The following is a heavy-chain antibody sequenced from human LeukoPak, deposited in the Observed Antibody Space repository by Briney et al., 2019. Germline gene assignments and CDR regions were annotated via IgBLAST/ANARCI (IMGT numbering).Heavy chain of an antibody. CDR3: AKDSSGWRDAFDI. CDR1: GFTFDDYA. V-gene: IGHV3-9*01. D-gene: IGHD6-19*01. J-gene: IGHJ3*02. CDR2: ISWNSGSI. Sequence: PGGSPRLTCAVSGFTFDDYAMHWVRQAPGRGLEWVSGISWNSGSIGYADSVKGRFTISRDNAKNSLYLQMNSLRAEDTALYYCAKDSSGWRDAFDIWGQGTMVTVSS.